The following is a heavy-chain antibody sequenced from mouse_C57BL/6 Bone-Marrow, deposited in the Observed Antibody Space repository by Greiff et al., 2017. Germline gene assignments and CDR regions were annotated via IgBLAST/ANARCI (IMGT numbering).Heavy chain of an antibody. CDR2: VSSGGSYT. J-gene: IGHJ3*01. CDR1: GFTFSSYG. CDR3: ARQGVYYGYDGVAY. V-gene: IGHV5-6*01. D-gene: IGHD2-2*01. Sequence: EVMLVESGGDLVKPGGSLKLSCAASGFTFSSYGMSWVRQTPDKRLEWVASVSSGGSYTYYPDSVKGRFTISIDNAKNTLYLQMSSLKSEDTAMYYCARQGVYYGYDGVAYWGQGTLVTVSA.